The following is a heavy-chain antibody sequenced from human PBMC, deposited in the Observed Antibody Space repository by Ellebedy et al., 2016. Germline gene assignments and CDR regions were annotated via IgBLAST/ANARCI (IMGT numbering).Heavy chain of an antibody. V-gene: IGHV3-23*01. Sequence: GGSLRLXXTASGFNFNTFFMSWVRQAPGKGLEWVSTISAGSDITRLADSVKGRFTISRDNFKNSVYLRMNSLRVEDTAVYYCRQGHYADLWGQGTLVTVSS. CDR2: ISAGSDIT. J-gene: IGHJ4*02. CDR1: GFNFNTFF. CDR3: RQGHYADL. D-gene: IGHD4-17*01.